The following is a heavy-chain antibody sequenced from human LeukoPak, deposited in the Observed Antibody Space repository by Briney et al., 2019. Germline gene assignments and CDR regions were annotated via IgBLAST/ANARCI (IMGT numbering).Heavy chain of an antibody. D-gene: IGHD6-13*01. V-gene: IGHV3-21*01. CDR3: ATVRGNRDSIWYYEY. CDR1: GFTFSSYW. Sequence: PGGSLRLSCAASGFTFSSYWMHWVRQAPGKGLEWVSFISSSSTYIYYADSMKGRFTISRDNAKNSLFLQMNSLRGEDTAVYYCATVRGNRDSIWYYEYWGQGTLLTVSS. J-gene: IGHJ4*02. CDR2: ISSSSTYI.